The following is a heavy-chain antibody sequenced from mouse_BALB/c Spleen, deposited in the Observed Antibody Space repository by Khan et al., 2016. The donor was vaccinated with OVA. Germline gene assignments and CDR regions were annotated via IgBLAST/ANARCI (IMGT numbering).Heavy chain of an antibody. CDR2: IYYSGSI. Sequence: EVQLQESGPDLVKPSQSLSLTCTVTGYSITSGYSWHWIRQFPGNKLEWMGYIYYSGSIKYNPYFKSRISIARDTSKNQVFRKLNSVATADTAQYYGARDANYMDYWGQGPSVPVSS. CDR1: GYSITSGYS. CDR3: ARDANYMDY. D-gene: IGHD2-1*01. J-gene: IGHJ4*01. V-gene: IGHV3-1*02.